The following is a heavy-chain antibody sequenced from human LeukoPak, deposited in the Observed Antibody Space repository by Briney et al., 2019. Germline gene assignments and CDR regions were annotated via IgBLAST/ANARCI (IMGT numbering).Heavy chain of an antibody. CDR1: GGSISSYY. D-gene: IGHD1-26*01. V-gene: IGHV4-59*01. CDR2: IYYSGST. CDR3: ARDGVVGATMEYNWFDP. Sequence: SETLSLTCTVSGGSISSYYWSWIRQPPGKGLEWIGYIYYSGSTNYNPSLKSRVTISVDTSKDQFSLKLSSVTAEDTAVYYCARDGVVGATMEYNWFDPWGQGTLVTVSS. J-gene: IGHJ5*02.